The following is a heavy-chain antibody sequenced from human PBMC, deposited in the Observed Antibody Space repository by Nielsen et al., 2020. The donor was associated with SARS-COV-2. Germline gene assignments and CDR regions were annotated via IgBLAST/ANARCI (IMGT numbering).Heavy chain of an antibody. D-gene: IGHD1-7*01. CDR3: ARDWGNYVFDY. CDR1: GFTFSSYG. CDR2: IWYDGSNK. J-gene: IGHJ4*02. Sequence: GESLKISCAASGFTFSSYGMHWVRQAPGKGLEWVAVIWYDGSNKYYADSVKGRFTISRDNSKNTLYLQMNSLRAEDTAAYYCARDWGNYVFDYWGQGTLVTVSS. V-gene: IGHV3-33*01.